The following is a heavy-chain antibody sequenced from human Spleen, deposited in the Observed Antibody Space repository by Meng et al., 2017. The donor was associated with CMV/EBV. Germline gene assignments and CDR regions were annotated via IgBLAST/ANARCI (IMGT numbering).Heavy chain of an antibody. CDR2: ISSSSRDI. CDR3: ARDFGSRGMDS. D-gene: IGHD3-10*01. J-gene: IGHJ4*02. CDR1: EFDFSSYK. V-gene: IGHV3-21*01. Sequence: GESLKISCAASEFDFSSYKMNWVRQPPGKGLEWVSSISSSSRDINYADSIKGRFTISRDNAKKSVHLQMSGLRAEDTATYYCARDFGSRGMDSWGQGTLVTVSS.